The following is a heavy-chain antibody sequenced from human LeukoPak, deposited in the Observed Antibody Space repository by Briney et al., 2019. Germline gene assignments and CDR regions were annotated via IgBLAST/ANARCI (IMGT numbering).Heavy chain of an antibody. CDR1: GGTFSSYA. CDR2: IIPIFGTA. V-gene: IGHV1-69*13. J-gene: IGHJ4*02. D-gene: IGHD3-22*01. Sequence: ASVTVSCKASGGTFSSYAISWVRQAPGQGLEWMGGIIPIFGTANYAQKFQGRVTITADESTSTAYMELSSLRSEDTAVYYCARALDYYDSSGYPGYWGQGTLVTVSS. CDR3: ARALDYYDSSGYPGY.